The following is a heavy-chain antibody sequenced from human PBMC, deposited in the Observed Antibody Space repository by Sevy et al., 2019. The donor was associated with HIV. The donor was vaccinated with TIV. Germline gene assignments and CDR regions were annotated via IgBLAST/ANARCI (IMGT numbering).Heavy chain of an antibody. Sequence: QSQTLSLTCAISGDSVSNNSAAWNWIRQSPSRGLEWLGRTYYRSKWFNDYAGSVKSRITINPDTSKNQFSLQVHSVTPEDTALYYCARDYGGNSYYFDYWGQGTQVTVSS. CDR3: ARDYGGNSYYFDY. CDR2: TYYRSKWFN. J-gene: IGHJ4*02. CDR1: GDSVSNNSAA. V-gene: IGHV6-1*01. D-gene: IGHD2-21*02.